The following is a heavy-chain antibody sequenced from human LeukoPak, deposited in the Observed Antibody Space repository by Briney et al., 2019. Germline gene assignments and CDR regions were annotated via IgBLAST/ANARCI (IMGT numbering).Heavy chain of an antibody. CDR3: ARDRVVTTTRWGYYYYLDV. CDR2: IYSSGST. J-gene: IGHJ6*03. D-gene: IGHD5-12*01. Sequence: SETLSLTCTVSGGSVSSGSYYWSWIRQPAGKGLEWIGRIYSSGSTNYNPSLKSRVTISVDTSKNQFSLNLSSVTAADTAVYFCARDRVVTTTRWGYYYYLDVWGKGTTVTIS. V-gene: IGHV4-61*02. CDR1: GGSVSSGSYY.